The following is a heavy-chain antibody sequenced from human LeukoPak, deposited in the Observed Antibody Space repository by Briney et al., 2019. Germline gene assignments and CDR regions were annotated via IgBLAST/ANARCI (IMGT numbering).Heavy chain of an antibody. V-gene: IGHV4-34*01. D-gene: IGHD3-22*01. Sequence: PSETLSLTCAVYGGSFSGYYWSWIRQPPGKGLEWIGEINHSGSTNYNPSLKSRVTISVDTSKNQFSLKLSSVTAADTAVYYCARVHDSSGYPVDYWGQGTLVTVSS. J-gene: IGHJ4*02. CDR1: GGSFSGYY. CDR3: ARVHDSSGYPVDY. CDR2: INHSGST.